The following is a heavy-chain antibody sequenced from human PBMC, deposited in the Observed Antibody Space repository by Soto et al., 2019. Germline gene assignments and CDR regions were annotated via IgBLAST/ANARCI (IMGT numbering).Heavy chain of an antibody. J-gene: IGHJ6*02. Sequence: QVQLVQSGAEVKKPGSSVKVSCKASGGTFSSYAISWVRQAPGHGLEWMGGIIPIFGTANYAQKFQGRVTITADESTSTAYMELSSLRSEDTAVYYCAREGITIFGVVISAYGMDVWGQGTTVTVSS. D-gene: IGHD3-3*01. V-gene: IGHV1-69*12. CDR3: AREGITIFGVVISAYGMDV. CDR1: GGTFSSYA. CDR2: IIPIFGTA.